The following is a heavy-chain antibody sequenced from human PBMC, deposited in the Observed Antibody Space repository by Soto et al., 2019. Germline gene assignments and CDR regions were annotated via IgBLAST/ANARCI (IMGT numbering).Heavy chain of an antibody. CDR1: GFTFSSYS. V-gene: IGHV3-48*02. CDR2: ISSSSSTI. D-gene: IGHD6-19*01. J-gene: IGHJ4*02. Sequence: LRLSCAASGFTFSSYSMNWVRQAPGKGLEWVSYISSSSSTIYYADSVKGRFTISRDNAKNSLYLQMNSLRDEDTAVYYCARAIFAGYSSGWYVFDYWGQGTLVTVSS. CDR3: ARAIFAGYSSGWYVFDY.